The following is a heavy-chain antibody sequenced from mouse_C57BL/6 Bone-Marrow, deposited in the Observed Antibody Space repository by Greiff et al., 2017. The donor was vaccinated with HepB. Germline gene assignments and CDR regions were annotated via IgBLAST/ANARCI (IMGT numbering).Heavy chain of an antibody. D-gene: IGHD4-1*02. CDR3: TPNWGAY. Sequence: EVQLQQSGAELVRPGASVKLSCTASGFNIKDDYMHWVKQRPEQGLEWIGWIEPENGDTEYASKFQGKATITADTSSNTAYLQLSSLTSEDTAVYYCTPNWGAYWGQGTRVTVSA. CDR1: GFNIKDDY. CDR2: IEPENGDT. J-gene: IGHJ3*01. V-gene: IGHV14-4*01.